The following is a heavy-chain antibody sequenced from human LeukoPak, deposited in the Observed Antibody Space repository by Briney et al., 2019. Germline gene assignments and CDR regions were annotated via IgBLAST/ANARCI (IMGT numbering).Heavy chain of an antibody. D-gene: IGHD2-15*01. CDR1: GFTFSSYS. V-gene: IGHV3-21*01. J-gene: IGHJ4*02. CDR2: ISSSSSYI. CDR3: ARRAGYCSGGSCYAHY. Sequence: GGSLRLSCAASGFTFSSYSMNWVRQAPGKGLEWVSSISSSSSYIYYADSVKGRFTISRDNAKNSLYLQMNSLRAEDTAVYYCARRAGYCSGGSCYAHYWGQGTLVTVSS.